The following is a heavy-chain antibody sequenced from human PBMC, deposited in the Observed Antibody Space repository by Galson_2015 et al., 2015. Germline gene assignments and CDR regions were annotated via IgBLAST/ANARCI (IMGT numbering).Heavy chain of an antibody. Sequence: SLRLSCAASGFTFSNDWMSWVRQAPGKGLEWVGRIKSKTDGGTTDYAAPVKGRFTISRDDSKNTLYLQMNSLKTEDTAVYYCTTVSAYDYGMDVSCQGTPVPVSS. J-gene: IGHJ6*02. V-gene: IGHV3-15*01. CDR3: TTVSAYDYGMDV. CDR1: GFTFSNDW. CDR2: IKSKTDGGTT.